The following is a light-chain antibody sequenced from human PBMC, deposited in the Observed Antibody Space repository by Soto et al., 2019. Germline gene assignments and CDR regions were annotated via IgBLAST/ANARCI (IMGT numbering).Light chain of an antibody. CDR1: SSDVGGYNY. Sequence: QSALTQPASVSGSPGQSITISCIGTSSDVGGYNYVSWYQQQPGKAPKLMIYDVSNRPSGVSNRFSGSKSGNTASLTISGLQAEDEADYYCSSYTRSSTLYVVFGGGTKLTVL. CDR3: SSYTRSSTLYVV. CDR2: DVS. J-gene: IGLJ2*01. V-gene: IGLV2-14*01.